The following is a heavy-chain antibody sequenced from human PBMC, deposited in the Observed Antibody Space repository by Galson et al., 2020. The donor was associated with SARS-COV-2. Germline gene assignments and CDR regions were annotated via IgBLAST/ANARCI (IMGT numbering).Heavy chain of an antibody. CDR2: IGTAGDT. J-gene: IGHJ6*02. CDR1: GFTFSSYA. D-gene: IGHD1-26*01. CDR3: ARAGEGGSYYYYYGMDV. Sequence: GESLKISCAASGFTFSSYAMHWVRQATGKGLEWVSAIGTAGDTYYPGSVKGRFTISRENAKNSLYLQMNSLRAGDTAVYYCARAGEGGSYYYYYGMDVWGQGTTVTVSS. V-gene: IGHV3-13*01.